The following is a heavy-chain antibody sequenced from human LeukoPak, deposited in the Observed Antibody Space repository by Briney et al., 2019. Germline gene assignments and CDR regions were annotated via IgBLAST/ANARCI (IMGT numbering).Heavy chain of an antibody. CDR3: ARDRLYYGSGSYGDYYYHGMDV. D-gene: IGHD3-10*01. CDR2: INPSGGST. Sequence: ASVKVSCKASGYTFTSYYMHWVRQAPGQGLEWMGIINPSGGSTSYAQKFQGRVTMTRDTSTSTVYMELSSLRSEDTAVYYCARDRLYYGSGSYGDYYYHGMDVWGKGTTVTVSS. J-gene: IGHJ6*04. CDR1: GYTFTSYY. V-gene: IGHV1-46*01.